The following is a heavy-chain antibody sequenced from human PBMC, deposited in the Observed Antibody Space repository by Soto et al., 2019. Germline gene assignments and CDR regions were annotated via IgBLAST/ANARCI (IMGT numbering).Heavy chain of an antibody. CDR1: GFTFSSYS. J-gene: IGHJ4*02. D-gene: IGHD5-18*01. Sequence: EVQLLESGGGLVKPGWSLRLSCAASGFTFSSYSINWVRQAPGKGLEWVSSISSSSSYIYYADSVKGRFTISRDNAKNSLYLQMNRLRAEDTAVYYCARDQPGYSYGYGLGYWGQGTLVTVSS. CDR2: ISSSSSYI. CDR3: ARDQPGYSYGYGLGY. V-gene: IGHV3-21*01.